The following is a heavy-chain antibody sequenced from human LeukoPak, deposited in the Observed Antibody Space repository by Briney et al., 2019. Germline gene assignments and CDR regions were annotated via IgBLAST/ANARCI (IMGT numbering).Heavy chain of an antibody. CDR2: ISAYNGDT. J-gene: IGHJ4*02. D-gene: IGHD1-26*01. CDR1: GFTFNKYG. CDR3: ARVVGATAGVDY. V-gene: IGHV1-18*01. Sequence: ASVKVSCKASGFTFNKYGITWVRQAPGQGLEWMGWISAYNGDTNYAQKFQGRVTMTTDTSTSTAYMEVRSLRSDDTAIYYCARVVGATAGVDYWGQGTLVTVSS.